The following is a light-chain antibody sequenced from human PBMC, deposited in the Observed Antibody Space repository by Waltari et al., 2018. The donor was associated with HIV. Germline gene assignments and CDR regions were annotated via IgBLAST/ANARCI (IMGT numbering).Light chain of an antibody. Sequence: SYVLTQPPSVSVAPGKTARITCGGTHTGSKSVHRYQQKPGQAPPLVIYYDSARPSGIPERFSGSNSGNTATLTISRVEAGDEADYYCQVWDSSSDHVVFGGGTNLTVL. CDR1: HTGSKS. CDR2: YDS. CDR3: QVWDSSSDHVV. V-gene: IGLV3-21*04. J-gene: IGLJ2*01.